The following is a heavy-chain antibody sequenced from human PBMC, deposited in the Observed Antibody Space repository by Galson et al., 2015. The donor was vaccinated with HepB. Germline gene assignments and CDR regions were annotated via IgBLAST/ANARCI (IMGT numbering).Heavy chain of an antibody. CDR2: IYPGDSDT. D-gene: IGHD2-21*01. CDR1: GYSFSTHW. V-gene: IGHV5-51*01. J-gene: IGHJ4*02. Sequence: QSGAEVKKPGESLKISCQASGYSFSTHWIGWVRQVPGQGLEWLGIIYPGDSDTKYSPAFQGHVTISVDRSVTSAYLQWTSLKVSDTATYFCARQADIVAPFDYWGQGTLVTDSS. CDR3: ARQADIVAPFDY.